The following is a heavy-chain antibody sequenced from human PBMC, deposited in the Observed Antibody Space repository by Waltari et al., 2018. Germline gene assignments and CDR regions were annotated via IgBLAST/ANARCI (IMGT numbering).Heavy chain of an antibody. D-gene: IGHD3-10*01. CDR1: GGSISSYY. CDR3: ARVAYYYGSGSYYKRSRYYYMDV. Sequence: QVQLQESGPGLVKPSETLSLTCTVSGGSISSYYWSWIRQPPGKGLEWIGYIYYSGSTNNTPALKSRVTISGETSKNQFSLKLSSVTAADTAVYYCARVAYYYGSGSYYKRSRYYYMDVWGKGTTVTVSS. CDR2: IYYSGST. J-gene: IGHJ6*03. V-gene: IGHV4-59*01.